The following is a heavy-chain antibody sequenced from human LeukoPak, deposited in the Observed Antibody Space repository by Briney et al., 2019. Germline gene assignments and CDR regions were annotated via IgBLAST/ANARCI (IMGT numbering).Heavy chain of an antibody. CDR2: ISAYNANT. Sequence: ASVKVSCKASGYTFSSYGISWVRQAPGQGLEWMGWISAYNANTHYAQKIQGRVTMTTDTSTSTAYMELRSLRSDDTAVYYCARDLPYSSSWESIDYWGQGTLVTVSS. CDR1: GYTFSSYG. J-gene: IGHJ4*02. CDR3: ARDLPYSSSWESIDY. V-gene: IGHV1-18*01. D-gene: IGHD6-13*01.